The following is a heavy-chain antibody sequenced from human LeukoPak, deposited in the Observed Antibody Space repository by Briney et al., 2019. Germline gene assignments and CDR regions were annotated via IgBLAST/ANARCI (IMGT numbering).Heavy chain of an antibody. CDR3: ARLQFGSGSYHEVDY. V-gene: IGHV4-59*08. Sequence: SETLSLTCTVSGASMNSYYWSWIRKPPGKGLDWIGYIFYSGSTSYNPSLNSRVTLSVDTSKNQSSLKLTSVTAADTAVYYCARLQFGSGSYHEVDYWGQGTLVTVSS. CDR2: IFYSGST. J-gene: IGHJ4*02. CDR1: GASMNSYY. D-gene: IGHD3-22*01.